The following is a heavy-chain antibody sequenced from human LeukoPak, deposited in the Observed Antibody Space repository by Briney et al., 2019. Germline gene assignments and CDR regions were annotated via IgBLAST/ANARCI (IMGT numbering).Heavy chain of an antibody. CDR3: ARFDYGAPDY. D-gene: IGHD3-16*01. CDR1: GDSVSSNSAA. CDR2: TYYRSKWYN. V-gene: IGHV6-1*01. J-gene: IGHJ4*02. Sequence: QTLSLTCAISGDSVSSNSAAWNWIRQSPSRGLEWLGRTYYRSKWYNEYTASVKSRISINADTSKNQFSLQLKSVTSEDTAVYYCARFDYGAPDYWGQGTLVTVSS.